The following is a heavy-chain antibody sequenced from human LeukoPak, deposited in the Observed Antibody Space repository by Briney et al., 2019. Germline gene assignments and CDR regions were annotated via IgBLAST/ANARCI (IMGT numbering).Heavy chain of an antibody. Sequence: ASVKVSCKASGYTFTSYDINWVRQATGQGLEWMGWMNPNSGNTGYAQKFQGRVTMTRNTSISTAYMELSSLRSEDTAVYYCARVWLPDGPPSCYYYGMDVWGQGTTVTVSS. D-gene: IGHD2-2*01. V-gene: IGHV1-8*01. CDR3: ARVWLPDGPPSCYYYGMDV. J-gene: IGHJ6*02. CDR2: MNPNSGNT. CDR1: GYTFTSYD.